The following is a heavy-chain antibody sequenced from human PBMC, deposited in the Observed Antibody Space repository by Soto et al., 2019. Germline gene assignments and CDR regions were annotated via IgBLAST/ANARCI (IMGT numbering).Heavy chain of an antibody. J-gene: IGHJ6*02. V-gene: IGHV3-74*01. D-gene: IGHD2-2*02. CDR3: ARGEIPRMDV. CDR2: INSDESRI. Sequence: GGSLRLSCAASGFTISSRWMHWVRQGPGKGLVWVSGINSDESRIVYADSVKGRFTISRDNAKNTMYLQMNSLRAEDTALYYCARGEIPRMDVWGQGTTVTVSS. CDR1: GFTISSRW.